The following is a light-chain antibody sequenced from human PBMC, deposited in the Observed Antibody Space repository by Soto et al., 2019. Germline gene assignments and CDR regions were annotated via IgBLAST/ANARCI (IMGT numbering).Light chain of an antibody. V-gene: IGKV3-15*01. CDR2: GAS. CDR1: QSVSSN. J-gene: IGKJ1*01. CDR3: QQYNNWRGP. Sequence: EIVMTQSPATLSVSPGERATLSYRASQSVSSNLAWYQQKPGQAPRLLIYGASTRATDIPARFSGSGSGTEFTLTISSLQSEDFAVYYCQQYNNWRGPFGQGTKVEIK.